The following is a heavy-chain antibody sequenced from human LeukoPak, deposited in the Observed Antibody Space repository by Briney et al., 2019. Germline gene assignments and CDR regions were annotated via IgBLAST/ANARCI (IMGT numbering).Heavy chain of an antibody. CDR1: GFTFSTYA. V-gene: IGHV3-30*04. D-gene: IGHD3-16*02. J-gene: IGHJ5*01. CDR2: ISYDGSSK. CDR3: ARAHQPLGGLSFPDS. Sequence: GRSLRLSCAASGFTFSTYAMHWVRQASGKGLEWVAVISYDGSSKYYADSVKGRFTISRDNSKNTLYLQISSLKAEDTAVYYCARAHQPLGGLSFPDSWGQGTLVTVSS.